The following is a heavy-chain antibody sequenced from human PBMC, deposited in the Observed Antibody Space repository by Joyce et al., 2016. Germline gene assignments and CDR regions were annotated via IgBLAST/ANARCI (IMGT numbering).Heavy chain of an antibody. Sequence: EVELVESGGGLVRPGGSLRLSCAASGFNFNAYWMHWVRLVPGTGLKWVSRINGNGTMTNYADSVKGRLTISRDNTKSTLYLQMNGLRVEDTAVYYCARVGATTFYWGQGTQVTVSS. CDR1: GFNFNAYW. CDR3: ARVGATTFY. V-gene: IGHV3-74*01. D-gene: IGHD1-26*01. CDR2: INGNGTMT. J-gene: IGHJ4*02.